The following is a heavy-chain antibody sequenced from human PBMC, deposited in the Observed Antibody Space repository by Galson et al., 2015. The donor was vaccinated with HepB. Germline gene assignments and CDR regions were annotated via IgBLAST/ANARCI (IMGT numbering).Heavy chain of an antibody. CDR2: IKSKTDGETT. J-gene: IGHJ5*02. Sequence: SLRLSCAASGFPFNNAWMTWVRQAPGRGLEWVGRIKSKTDGETTDYAAPVKGRFTISRDDSKNSLYLQMNSLKTEETAVYYCTTDVYYSTYWSWLDPWGQGTLVTVSS. CDR1: GFPFNNAW. CDR3: TTDVYYSTYWSWLDP. V-gene: IGHV3-15*01. D-gene: IGHD2-8*02.